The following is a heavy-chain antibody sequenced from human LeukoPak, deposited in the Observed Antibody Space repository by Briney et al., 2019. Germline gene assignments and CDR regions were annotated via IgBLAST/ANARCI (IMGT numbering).Heavy chain of an antibody. CDR3: AREHTVTHTNWFDP. Sequence: GGSLRLSCAASGFTFSSYSMNWVRQAPGKGLEWISSISSSSSYIYYAYSVRAIFTISSDNAKNSMYLQMNSLRAEDTAVYYCAREHTVTHTNWFDPWGQGTLVTVSS. D-gene: IGHD4-11*01. CDR2: ISSSSSYI. V-gene: IGHV3-21*01. CDR1: GFTFSSYS. J-gene: IGHJ5*02.